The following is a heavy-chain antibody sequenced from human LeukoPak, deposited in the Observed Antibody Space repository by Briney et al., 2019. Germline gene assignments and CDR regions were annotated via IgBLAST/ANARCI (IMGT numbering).Heavy chain of an antibody. CDR1: RFTPSAFA. J-gene: IGHJ3*02. V-gene: IGHV3-30*04. CDR2: ISYDERNR. D-gene: IGHD5-12*01. Sequence: GGSLRHPCVASRFTPSAFAMHWARQAPGKGREWVAAISYDERNRYYAGSVRGGFTISRENSRNTLFLQRNSLRADDTAVYYCARGTKDIVVEFSDAFDIWGQGTVVTVSS. CDR3: ARGTKDIVVEFSDAFDI.